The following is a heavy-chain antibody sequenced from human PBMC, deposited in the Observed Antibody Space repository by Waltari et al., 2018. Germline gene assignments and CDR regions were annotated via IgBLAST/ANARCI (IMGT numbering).Heavy chain of an antibody. Sequence: QVQLVQSGAEVKKPGSSVKVSCKASGGTFSSYAISWVRQAPGQGLEWMGRIIPIFGTANYAQKFQGRVTITADKSTSTAYMELSSLRSEDTAVYYCARDLRWPAPNYYFDYWGQGTLVTVSS. CDR1: GGTFSSYA. CDR3: ARDLRWPAPNYYFDY. J-gene: IGHJ4*02. D-gene: IGHD2-15*01. CDR2: IIPIFGTA. V-gene: IGHV1-69*08.